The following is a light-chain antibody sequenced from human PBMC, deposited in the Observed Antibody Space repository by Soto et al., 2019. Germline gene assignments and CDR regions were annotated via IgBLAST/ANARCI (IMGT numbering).Light chain of an antibody. Sequence: EIVLTQSPATLSLSPGERATLSCRASQSVSSIFLAWYQQKPGQAPRLLIYGASSKATGLPDRFSGSVSGTDFTLTISRLEPEDVAVYYCQQYGSSPLTFGGGTKVEIK. CDR1: QSVSSIF. V-gene: IGKV3-20*01. CDR3: QQYGSSPLT. CDR2: GAS. J-gene: IGKJ4*01.